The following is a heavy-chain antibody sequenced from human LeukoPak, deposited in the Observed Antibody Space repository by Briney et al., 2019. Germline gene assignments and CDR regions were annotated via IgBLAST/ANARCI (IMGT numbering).Heavy chain of an antibody. CDR1: GFTFSNYV. Sequence: PGGSLRLSCAASGFTFSNYVMGWVRQAPGKGLDWVSTISGSGGRTYYADSVKGRFTISRDNSKNTLYLQVNSLRAEDTAVYYCAKGLWDYYGSGIMYYTMDVWGQGTTVTVSS. J-gene: IGHJ6*02. D-gene: IGHD3-10*01. CDR3: AKGLWDYYGSGIMYYTMDV. CDR2: ISGSGGRT. V-gene: IGHV3-23*01.